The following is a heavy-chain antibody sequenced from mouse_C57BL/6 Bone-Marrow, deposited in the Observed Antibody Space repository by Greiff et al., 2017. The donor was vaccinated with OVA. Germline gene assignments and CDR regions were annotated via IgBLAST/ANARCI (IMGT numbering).Heavy chain of an antibody. D-gene: IGHD2-4*01. CDR3: TREGLRRGGFDY. CDR1: GFTFSSYA. CDR2: LSSGGDYI. J-gene: IGHJ2*01. V-gene: IGHV5-9-1*02. Sequence: EVQVVESGEGLVKPGGSLKLSCAASGFTFSSYAMSWVRQTPEKRLEWVAYLSSGGDYIYYADTVKGRFTISRDNARNTLYLQMSSLKSEDTAMYYCTREGLRRGGFDYWGQGTTLTVSS.